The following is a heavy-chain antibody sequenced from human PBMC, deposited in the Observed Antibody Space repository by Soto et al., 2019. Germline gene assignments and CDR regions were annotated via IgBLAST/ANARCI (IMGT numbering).Heavy chain of an antibody. CDR2: NNPNHGAT. CDR3: ASHDPGARFDP. Sequence: QVQLVQSGAEVKKPGASVKVSCKAPRYIFTAYFMHWVRQAPGQGLEWMGWNNPNHGATHYGLSFQGRVTMTRDTSISTAYMELSSLRSDDTAVYYCASHDPGARFDPWGQGTLVIVSS. CDR1: RYIFTAYF. J-gene: IGHJ5*02. D-gene: IGHD1-1*01. V-gene: IGHV1-2*02.